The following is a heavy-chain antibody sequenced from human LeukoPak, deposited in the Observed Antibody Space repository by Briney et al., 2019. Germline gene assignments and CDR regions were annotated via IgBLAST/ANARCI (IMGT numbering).Heavy chain of an antibody. V-gene: IGHV3-23*01. CDR1: GFTFSNYA. CDR3: AKGVSTVVVPAAIGGYGDY. J-gene: IGHJ4*02. CDR2: ISGSGGST. D-gene: IGHD2-2*01. Sequence: GGSLRLSCAASGFTFSNYAMNWVRQAPGKGLEWVSAISGSGGSTYYADSVKGRFTISRDNSKNTLYLQMNSLRAEDTAVYYCAKGVSTVVVPAAIGGYGDYWGQGTLVTVSS.